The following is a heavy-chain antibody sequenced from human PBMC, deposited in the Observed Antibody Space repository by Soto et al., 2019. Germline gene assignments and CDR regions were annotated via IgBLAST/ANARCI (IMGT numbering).Heavy chain of an antibody. V-gene: IGHV2-70*01. Sequence: SGPTLVNPTQTLTLTCTFSGFSLSTSGMCVSWIRQPPGKALEWLALIDWDDDKYYSTSLKTRLTISKDTSKNQVVLTMTNMEPVDTATYYCARIAAAGPHYYYYCMDMWDQETTVTIPS. CDR2: IDWDDDK. D-gene: IGHD6-13*01. CDR1: GFSLSTSGMC. J-gene: IGHJ6*02. CDR3: ARIAAAGPHYYYYCMDM.